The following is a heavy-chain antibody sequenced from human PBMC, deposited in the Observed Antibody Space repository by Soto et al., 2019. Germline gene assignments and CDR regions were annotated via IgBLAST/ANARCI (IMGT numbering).Heavy chain of an antibody. CDR2: ISYDGSNK. Sequence: QVQLVESGGGVVQPGRSLRLSCAASGFTFSSYAMHWDRQAPGKGLEWVAVISYDGSNKYYADSVKGRFTISRDNSKNTLYLQMNSLRAEDTAVYYCARPEAGADPFGYWGQGTLVTVSS. J-gene: IGHJ4*02. D-gene: IGHD3-10*01. CDR1: GFTFSSYA. CDR3: ARPEAGADPFGY. V-gene: IGHV3-30-3*01.